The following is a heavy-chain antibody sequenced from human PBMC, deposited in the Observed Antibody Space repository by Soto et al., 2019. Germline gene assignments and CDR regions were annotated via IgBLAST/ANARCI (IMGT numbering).Heavy chain of an antibody. Sequence: GGSLRLSCAASGFTFSTYWMHWVRQAPGKGLVWVSRINSGGSSTSYADSVKGRFTISRDNSKNTLYLQMNSLRAEDTAVYYCAKVKPSRYYDFWSGYYTFDYWGQGTLVTVSS. CDR1: GFTFSTYW. CDR2: INSGGSST. J-gene: IGHJ4*02. D-gene: IGHD3-3*01. CDR3: AKVKPSRYYDFWSGYYTFDY. V-gene: IGHV3-74*01.